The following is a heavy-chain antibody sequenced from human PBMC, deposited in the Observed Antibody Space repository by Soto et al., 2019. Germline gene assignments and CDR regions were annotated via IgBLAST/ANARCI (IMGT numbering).Heavy chain of an antibody. Sequence: PSETLSLTCAVYGGSFSGYYWTWIRQPPGTGLEWIGESNHSGSTNYNPSLKSRVTISVDTSKNQFSLKLTSVPAADTDVYYCARDKITGLFDYWGQGTLVTVSS. V-gene: IGHV4-34*01. CDR3: ARDKITGLFDY. D-gene: IGHD2-8*02. J-gene: IGHJ4*02. CDR1: GGSFSGYY. CDR2: SNHSGST.